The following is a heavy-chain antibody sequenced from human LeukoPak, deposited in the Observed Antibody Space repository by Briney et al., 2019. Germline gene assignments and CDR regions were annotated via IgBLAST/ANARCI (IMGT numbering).Heavy chain of an antibody. CDR1: GVSIFSYY. Sequence: KPPETLSLTCTVSGVSIFSYYWIWIRQPPGQGLEWIGYTHYSGTTKYNPALESRVTISVDTSKSQFSLKLSSPTAADTAVYYCATGRSIRYFDYWGQGTLLSVS. CDR2: THYSGTT. D-gene: IGHD3-9*01. CDR3: ATGRSIRYFDY. V-gene: IGHV4-59*08. J-gene: IGHJ4*02.